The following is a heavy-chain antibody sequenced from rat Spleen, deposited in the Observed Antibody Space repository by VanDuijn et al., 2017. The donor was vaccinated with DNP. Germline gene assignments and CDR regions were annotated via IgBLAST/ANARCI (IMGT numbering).Heavy chain of an antibody. J-gene: IGHJ3*01. CDR1: GFSFSDYN. Sequence: EVQLVESGGGLVQPGRSLKISCTASGFSFSDYNMAWVRPAPTKDLEWVAIISTTGGKTDYRDSVKGRFTVSRDNARSTLYLQMNSLRSEDTATHYCTELPSYYEAWFAYWGHGALVTVSS. V-gene: IGHV5S23*01. CDR2: ISTTGGKT. CDR3: TELPSYYEAWFAY. D-gene: IGHD1-1*01.